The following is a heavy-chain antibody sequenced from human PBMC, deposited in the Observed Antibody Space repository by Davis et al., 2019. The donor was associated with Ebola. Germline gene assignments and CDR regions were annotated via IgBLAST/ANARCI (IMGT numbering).Heavy chain of an antibody. D-gene: IGHD2-15*01. CDR2: INAENGDT. CDR3: AIIVDPLVWELVDV. CDR1: GYTFSSYV. V-gene: IGHV1-3*01. J-gene: IGHJ6*02. Sequence: AASVKVSCKTSGYTFSSYVIHWVRQAPGQGLEWMGWINAENGDTKYSQKLQGRVTITRDKSASTAYMELRSLRSQDTAVYYCAIIVDPLVWELVDVWGQGTTVIVSS.